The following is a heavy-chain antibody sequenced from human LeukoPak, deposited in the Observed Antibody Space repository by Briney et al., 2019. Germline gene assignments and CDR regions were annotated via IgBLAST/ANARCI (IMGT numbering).Heavy chain of an antibody. CDR2: ISGGGGST. CDR3: AKAGSPHTGKRGYFDY. Sequence: GGSLRLSCAASGFTFSSYAMSWVRQAPGKGLEWVSAISGGGGSTYYVDSVKGRFTISRDNSKNTLYLQMNSLRAEDTAVYYCAKAGSPHTGKRGYFDYWGQGTLVTVSS. J-gene: IGHJ4*02. CDR1: GFTFSSYA. V-gene: IGHV3-23*01. D-gene: IGHD3-10*01.